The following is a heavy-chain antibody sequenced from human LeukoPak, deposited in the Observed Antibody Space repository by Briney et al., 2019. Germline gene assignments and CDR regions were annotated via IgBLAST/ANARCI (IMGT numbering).Heavy chain of an antibody. D-gene: IGHD1-14*01. CDR1: GFTFSSNW. Sequence: GGSLRLSCAASGFTFSSNWMHWVRHRPGKGLVWVSRINPDGSRTDYAESVKGRFTISRDNAKNTMSLEMNSLGDEDTAVYYCSRDFNGRKDFWGQGTLVTVSS. V-gene: IGHV3-74*01. CDR2: INPDGSRT. CDR3: SRDFNGRKDF. J-gene: IGHJ4*02.